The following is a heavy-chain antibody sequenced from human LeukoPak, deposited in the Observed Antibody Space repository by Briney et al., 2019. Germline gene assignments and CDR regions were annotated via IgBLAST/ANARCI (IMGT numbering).Heavy chain of an antibody. D-gene: IGHD3-10*01. CDR2: IYHSGST. Sequence: SETLSLTCAVSGGSISSGGYSWSWIRQPPGKGLEWIGYIYHSGSTYYNPSLKSRVTISVDTSKNQFSLKLSSVTAADTAVYYCALGMVRGTPYFDYWGQGTLVTVSS. V-gene: IGHV4-30-2*02. J-gene: IGHJ4*02. CDR1: GGSISSGGYS. CDR3: ALGMVRGTPYFDY.